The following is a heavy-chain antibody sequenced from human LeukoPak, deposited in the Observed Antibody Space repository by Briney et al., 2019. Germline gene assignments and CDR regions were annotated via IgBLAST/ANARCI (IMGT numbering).Heavy chain of an antibody. CDR1: GFTFSHSA. J-gene: IGHJ6*03. D-gene: IGHD1-26*01. V-gene: IGHV3-23*01. CDR2: ISGSGSDT. Sequence: GGSLRLSCAASGFTFSHSAMSWVRQAPGKGLEWISTISGSGSDTNYADSVRGRLIISRDNSKNTLFLQMNSLRAADTAVYYCARDPYSGNYGNYYYYYMDVWGKGTTVTISS. CDR3: ARDPYSGNYGNYYYYYMDV.